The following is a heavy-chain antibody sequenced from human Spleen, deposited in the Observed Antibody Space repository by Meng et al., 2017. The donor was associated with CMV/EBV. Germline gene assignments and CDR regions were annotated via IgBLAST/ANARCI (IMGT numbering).Heavy chain of an antibody. CDR3: AKDQDYDSWSGYVHYYYYGMDV. Sequence: GESLKISCAASGFIFSNFGMHWVRQAPGKGLQWVAFIRYDGSNKYYADSVRGRFTIFRDNSENTLYLQMDSLRAEDTAVYYCAKDQDYDSWSGYVHYYYYGMDVLGQGTTVTVSS. V-gene: IGHV3-30*02. CDR1: GFIFSNFG. J-gene: IGHJ6*02. CDR2: IRYDGSNK. D-gene: IGHD3-3*01.